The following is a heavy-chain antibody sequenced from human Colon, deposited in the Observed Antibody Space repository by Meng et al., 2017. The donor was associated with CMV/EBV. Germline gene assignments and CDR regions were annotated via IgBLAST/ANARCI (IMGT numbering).Heavy chain of an antibody. J-gene: IGHJ4*02. Sequence: SGASVTTYGFYGSWIRQPPGKGLEWVGYVYYNGDSYYNASFESRATISLDTSNNQVSLKVNFVTAADTAVYYCARGQDSVGHRPEDHWGQGTLVTVSS. CDR3: ARGQDSVGHRPEDH. CDR2: VYYNGDS. D-gene: IGHD5/OR15-5a*01. CDR1: GASVTTYGFY. V-gene: IGHV4-31*02.